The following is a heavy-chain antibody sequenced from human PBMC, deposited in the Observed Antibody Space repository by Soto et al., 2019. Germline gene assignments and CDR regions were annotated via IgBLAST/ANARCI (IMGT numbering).Heavy chain of an antibody. J-gene: IGHJ5*02. CDR3: ARGADYYDSSGYYWSWFDP. CDR2: TYYRSKWYN. V-gene: IGHV6-1*01. D-gene: IGHD3-22*01. Sequence: KQSQTLSLTCAISGDSVSSNSAAWNWIRQSPSRGLEWLGRTYYRSKWYNDYAVSVKSRITINPDTSKNQFSLQLNSVTPEDTAVYYCARGADYYDSSGYYWSWFDPWGQGTLVTVSS. CDR1: GDSVSSNSAA.